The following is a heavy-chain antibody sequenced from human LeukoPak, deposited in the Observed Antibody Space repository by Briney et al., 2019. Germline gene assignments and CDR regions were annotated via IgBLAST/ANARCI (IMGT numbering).Heavy chain of an antibody. CDR1: GGSISSYY. Sequence: SETLSLTCTVSGGSISSYYWSWIPQPTGKGLEWIGYIYYSGSTNYNPSLKSRVTISVDTSKNQFSLKLSSVTAADTAVYYCAIGGGIVGATPYFDYWGQGTLVTVSS. D-gene: IGHD1-26*01. CDR2: IYYSGST. J-gene: IGHJ4*02. V-gene: IGHV4-59*01. CDR3: AIGGGIVGATPYFDY.